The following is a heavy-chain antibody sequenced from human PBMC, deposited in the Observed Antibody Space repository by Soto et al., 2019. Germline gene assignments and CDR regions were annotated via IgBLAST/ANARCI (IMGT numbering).Heavy chain of an antibody. Sequence: PSETLSLTCTVSGGSISSYYWSWIRQPPGKGLEWVGYIYHSGSTYYNPSLKSRVTISVDTSKNQFSLKLSSVTAADTAVYYCARGRRAGIAVAAQDYWGQGTLVTVSS. CDR2: IYHSGST. CDR3: ARGRRAGIAVAAQDY. CDR1: GGSISSYY. J-gene: IGHJ4*02. D-gene: IGHD6-19*01. V-gene: IGHV4-59*01.